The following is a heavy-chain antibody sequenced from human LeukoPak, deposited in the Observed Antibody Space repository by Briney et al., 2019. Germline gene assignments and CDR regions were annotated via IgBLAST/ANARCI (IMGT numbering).Heavy chain of an antibody. D-gene: IGHD2-15*01. CDR2: IKQDGSEK. CDR3: ARDYCSGGSCYSGYYYMDV. J-gene: IGHJ6*03. Sequence: TGGSLRLSCAASGFTFSSYWMSWVRQAPGKGLEWVANIKQDGSEKYYVDSVKGRFTISRDNAKNSLYLQMNSLRAGDTAVYYCARDYCSGGSCYSGYYYMDVWGKGTTVTVSS. V-gene: IGHV3-7*01. CDR1: GFTFSSYW.